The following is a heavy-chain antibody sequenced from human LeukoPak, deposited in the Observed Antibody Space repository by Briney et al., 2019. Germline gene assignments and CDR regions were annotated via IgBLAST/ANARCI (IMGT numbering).Heavy chain of an antibody. CDR2: IWYDGSNK. CDR3: AKSSGPIDY. Sequence: GGSLRLSCAASGFTFSNYGMHWVRQAPGKGLEWVAIIWYDGSNKYYTDSVQGRFTISRDISKNTLYLQMNSLRAEDTAVYYCAKSSGPIDYWGQGTLVTVSS. CDR1: GFTFSNYG. V-gene: IGHV3-33*06. J-gene: IGHJ4*02.